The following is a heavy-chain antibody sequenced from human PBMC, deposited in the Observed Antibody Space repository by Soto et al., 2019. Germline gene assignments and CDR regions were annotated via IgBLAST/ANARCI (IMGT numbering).Heavy chain of an antibody. V-gene: IGHV4-4*02. CDR1: GGAISSANW. D-gene: IGHD3-22*01. CDR3: VTAFDSSGYGYFDI. CDR2: VYHSGTS. Sequence: PSETLSLTCTVSGGAISSANWWNWVRQSPGKGLEWIGHVYHSGTSNFNPSLRSRVTMSVDKSKNQFSLKVTSVTAADTAVYYCVTAFDSSGYGYFDIWGQGAKATVSS. J-gene: IGHJ3*02.